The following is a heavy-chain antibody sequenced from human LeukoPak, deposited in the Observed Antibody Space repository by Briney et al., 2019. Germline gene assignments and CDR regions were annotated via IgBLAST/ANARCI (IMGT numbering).Heavy chain of an antibody. D-gene: IGHD5-24*01. V-gene: IGHV3-21*01. J-gene: IGHJ4*02. CDR2: ISSSSSYI. Sequence: GGSLRLSSAASGFTFSNYFMNWVRQAPGKGLEWVSAISSSSSYIYYADSVKGRFTISRDNAENSVYLQMHGLRAEDTAVYFCARGEEKATITGLDSWGQGTLVTVSS. CDR1: GFTFSNYF. CDR3: ARGEEKATITGLDS.